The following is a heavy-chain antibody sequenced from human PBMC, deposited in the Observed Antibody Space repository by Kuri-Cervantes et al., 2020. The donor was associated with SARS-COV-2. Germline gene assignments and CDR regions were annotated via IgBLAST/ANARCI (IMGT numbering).Heavy chain of an antibody. D-gene: IGHD5-18*01. V-gene: IGHV3-53*01. J-gene: IGHJ4*02. Sequence: GGSLRLSCAASGFTVSGNYMSWVRQAPEKGLEWLSVIYTGDKTYYADSVKGRFTISRDNSKNTVYLQMNSLRAEDTAVYYCARAKSPNAALVPADYWGQGTLVTVSS. CDR3: ARAKSPNAALVPADY. CDR2: IYTGDKT. CDR1: GFTVSGNY.